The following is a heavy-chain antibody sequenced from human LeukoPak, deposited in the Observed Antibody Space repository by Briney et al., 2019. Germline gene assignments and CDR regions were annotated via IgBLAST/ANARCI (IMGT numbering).Heavy chain of an antibody. CDR3: ARHQAVAGPTSFDY. Sequence: SETLSLTCTVSGGSISSYYWSWIRQPPGKGLEWIGYIYYSGSTNYNPSLKSRVTISVDTSKNQFSLKLSSVTAADTAVYYCARHQAVAGPTSFDYWGQGTLVTVSS. D-gene: IGHD6-19*01. J-gene: IGHJ4*02. CDR2: IYYSGST. CDR1: GGSISSYY. V-gene: IGHV4-59*01.